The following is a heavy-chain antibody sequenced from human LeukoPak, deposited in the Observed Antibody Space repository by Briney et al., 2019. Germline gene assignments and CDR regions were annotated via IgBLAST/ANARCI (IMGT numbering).Heavy chain of an antibody. Sequence: SVKVSCKASGGTFSSYAISWVRQAPGQGLEWMGRIIPILGIANYAQKLQGRVTMTTDTSTSTAYMELRSLRSEDTAVYYCARDVWDSAYYDFWSGYLWGDYWGQGTLVTVSS. V-gene: IGHV1-69*04. CDR2: IIPILGIA. D-gene: IGHD3-3*01. J-gene: IGHJ4*02. CDR1: GGTFSSYA. CDR3: ARDVWDSAYYDFWSGYLWGDY.